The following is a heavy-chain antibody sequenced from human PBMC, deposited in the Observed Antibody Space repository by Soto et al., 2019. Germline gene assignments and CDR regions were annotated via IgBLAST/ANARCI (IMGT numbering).Heavy chain of an antibody. CDR3: ARGYCSGGSCYPYFDY. J-gene: IGHJ4*02. CDR1: GYTFTSYY. Sequence: ASVKVSCKASGYTFTSYYMHWVRQAPGQGLEWMGIINPSGGSTSYAQKFQGRVTMTRDTSTSTVYMELSSLRSEDTAVYYCARGYCSGGSCYPYFDYWGQGTLVTVSS. CDR2: INPSGGST. V-gene: IGHV1-46*03. D-gene: IGHD2-15*01.